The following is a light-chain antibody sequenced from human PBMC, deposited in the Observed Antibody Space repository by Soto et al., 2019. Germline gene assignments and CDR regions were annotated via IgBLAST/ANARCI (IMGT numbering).Light chain of an antibody. V-gene: IGKV1-5*01. CDR3: QQYDNYPLT. J-gene: IGKJ4*01. CDR1: QSISSW. Sequence: DIQMTQSPSTLSASVGDRVTITCRASQSISSWLAWYQQKPGKAPKLLIYDASSLESGVPSRFSGSGSGTEFTLTISSLQPDDFETYYCQQYDNYPLTLGGGTKVDIK. CDR2: DAS.